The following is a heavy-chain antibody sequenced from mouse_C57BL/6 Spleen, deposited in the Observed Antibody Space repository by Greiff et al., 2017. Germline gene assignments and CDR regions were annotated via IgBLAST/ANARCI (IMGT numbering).Heavy chain of an antibody. J-gene: IGHJ2*01. CDR2: IDPSDSET. CDR1: GYTFTSYW. CDR3: ARSVGYYGSSYVNYFDY. Sequence: VQLQQPGAELVRPGSSVKLSCKASGYTFTSYWMHWVKQRPIQGLEWIGNIDPSDSETHYNQKFKDKATLTVDNSSSTAYMQLSSLTSEDSAVYYCARSVGYYGSSYVNYFDYWGQGTTLTVSS. V-gene: IGHV1-52*01. D-gene: IGHD1-1*01.